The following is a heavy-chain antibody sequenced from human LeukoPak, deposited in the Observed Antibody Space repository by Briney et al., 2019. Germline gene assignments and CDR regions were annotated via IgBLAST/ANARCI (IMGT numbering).Heavy chain of an antibody. J-gene: IGHJ6*03. D-gene: IGHD2-2*01. CDR1: GFTFSSYG. V-gene: IGHV3-33*06. Sequence: PGGSLRLSCAASGFTFSSYGMHWVRQAPGKGLEWVAVIWYDGSNKYYADSVKGRFTISRDNSKNTLYLQMNSLRAEDTAVYYCAKVGLDIVVVPAAKYYYYMDVWGKGTTVTVSS. CDR2: IWYDGSNK. CDR3: AKVGLDIVVVPAAKYYYYMDV.